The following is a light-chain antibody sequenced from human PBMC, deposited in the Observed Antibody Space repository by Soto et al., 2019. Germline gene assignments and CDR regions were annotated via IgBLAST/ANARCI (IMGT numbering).Light chain of an antibody. J-gene: IGKJ1*01. CDR1: QSILYIYNNKNN. Sequence: DIVMTQSPDSLAVSLGERATIHCKSSQSILYIYNNKNNLAWYQQRPGQPPQLLVYGASTRKSGVPDRFSGSGSGKDFTLSISSLQAEDVAVYYCQQYYSTPRTFGQGTKVEIK. V-gene: IGKV4-1*01. CDR2: GAS. CDR3: QQYYSTPRT.